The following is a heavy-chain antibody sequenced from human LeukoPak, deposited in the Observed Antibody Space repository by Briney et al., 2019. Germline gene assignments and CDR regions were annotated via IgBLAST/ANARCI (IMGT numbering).Heavy chain of an antibody. J-gene: IGHJ4*02. D-gene: IGHD2-21*01. CDR3: TIIPNVILFTHYFEY. V-gene: IGHV1-69*11. CDR1: GGVFTTYA. Sequence: ASVKVSCKASGGVFTTYAISWVRQAPGQGLEWMRSIIPFLGTTNYAQKFQGRVTITADEPTRTAYMELTYVRSDDTAVYYCTIIPNVILFTHYFEYWGQGTLVTVSS. CDR2: IIPFLGTT.